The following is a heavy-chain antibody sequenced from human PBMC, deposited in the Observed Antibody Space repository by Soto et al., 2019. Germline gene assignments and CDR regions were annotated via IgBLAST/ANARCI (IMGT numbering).Heavy chain of an antibody. V-gene: IGHV4-59*01. Sequence: PSETLSLTCTVSGGSITDYYWSWIRQPPAKALEWIGYGFHSVNMHYNTSLKTRVSIAVGTSENQFSLRLRSVTAADTVVYYCARGCAGFGAYWYFDLWGRGTLVTVSS. CDR1: GGSITDYY. CDR3: ARGCAGFGAYWYFDL. J-gene: IGHJ2*01. CDR2: GFHSVNM. D-gene: IGHD3-16*01.